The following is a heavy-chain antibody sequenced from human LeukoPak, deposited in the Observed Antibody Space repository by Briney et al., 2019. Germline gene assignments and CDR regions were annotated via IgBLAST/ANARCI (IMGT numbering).Heavy chain of an antibody. D-gene: IGHD3-22*01. Sequence: SETLSLTRTVSGGSISDTSDFWGSIRQPPGKGLEWIGILYYNHNTYDNPSGSNGNTYYNPSLKSRVTISVDTSKNQFSLKLSSVTAADTAMYYCARRHRSYDGGGHVIDYWGQGTLVTVSS. V-gene: IGHV4-39*01. CDR2: LYYNHNTYDNPSGSNGNT. J-gene: IGHJ4*02. CDR3: ARRHRSYDGGGHVIDY. CDR1: GGSISDTSDF.